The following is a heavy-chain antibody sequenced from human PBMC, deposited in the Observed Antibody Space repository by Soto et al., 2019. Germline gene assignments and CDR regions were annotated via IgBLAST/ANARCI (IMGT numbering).Heavy chain of an antibody. V-gene: IGHV3-23*01. CDR2: ISGSDGST. CDR3: AKGHGRNIVVVVAASDY. J-gene: IGHJ4*02. Sequence: PGGSLRLSCAASGFTFSSYAMSWVRQAPGKGLEWVSAISGSDGSTYYADSVKGRFTISRDNSKNTLYLQMNSLRAEDTAVYYCAKGHGRNIVVVVAASDYWGQGTLVTVSS. D-gene: IGHD2-15*01. CDR1: GFTFSSYA.